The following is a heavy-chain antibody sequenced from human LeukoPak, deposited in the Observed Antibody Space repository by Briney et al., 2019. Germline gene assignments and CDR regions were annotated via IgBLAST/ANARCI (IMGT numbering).Heavy chain of an antibody. CDR2: ILYDGNNK. V-gene: IGHV3-30-3*01. D-gene: IGHD5-18*01. Sequence: GGSLRLSCAASGFTFSTYAMHWVRQAPGKGLERVAVILYDGNNKYYADSVKGRFTISRDNSKNTLYLQMNSLRAEDTAVYYCARGRKYSYGTYYYGLDVWGQGTTVTVCS. CDR1: GFTFSTYA. CDR3: ARGRKYSYGTYYYGLDV. J-gene: IGHJ6*02.